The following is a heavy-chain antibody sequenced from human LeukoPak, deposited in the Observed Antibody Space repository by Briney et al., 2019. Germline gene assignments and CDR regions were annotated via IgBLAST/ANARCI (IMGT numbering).Heavy chain of an antibody. D-gene: IGHD3-22*01. CDR1: GGSISSYY. Sequence: SETLSLTCTVSGGSISSYYWSWIRQPAGKGLEWIGRIHTSGSTNYNPSLKSRVTMSVDTSKNQFSLKLSSVTAADTAVYYCAREHSSGYFDAFDIWGQGTMVTVSS. CDR2: IHTSGST. CDR3: AREHSSGYFDAFDI. V-gene: IGHV4-4*07. J-gene: IGHJ3*02.